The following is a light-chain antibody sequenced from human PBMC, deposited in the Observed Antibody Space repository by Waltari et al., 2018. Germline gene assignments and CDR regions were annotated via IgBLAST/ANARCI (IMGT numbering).Light chain of an antibody. V-gene: IGLV2-23*01. CDR2: DDN. CDR1: SSDAGTYNL. J-gene: IGLJ3*02. Sequence: QSALTQPASVSGSPGQSITISCTGTSSDAGTYNLVSWYQHYPGKAPKVMIYDDNRRPSGVSDRFSGSKSGNTASLTISGVQAEDEADYYCCSYAGSYTWVFGGGTKLTVL. CDR3: CSYAGSYTWV.